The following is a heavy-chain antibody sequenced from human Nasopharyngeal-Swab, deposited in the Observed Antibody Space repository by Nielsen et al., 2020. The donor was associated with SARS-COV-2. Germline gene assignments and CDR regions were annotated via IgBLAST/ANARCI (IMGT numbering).Heavy chain of an antibody. Sequence: GGSLRLSCAASGFTFSSYAMHWVRQAPGKGLEWVAVISYDGSNKYFADSVKGRFTISRDNSKNTLYLQMNSLRAEDTDVYYCARGLPAVAEYFNYWGQGTLVTVSS. D-gene: IGHD6-19*01. CDR1: GFTFSSYA. V-gene: IGHV3-30-3*01. CDR3: ARGLPAVAEYFNY. J-gene: IGHJ4*02. CDR2: ISYDGSNK.